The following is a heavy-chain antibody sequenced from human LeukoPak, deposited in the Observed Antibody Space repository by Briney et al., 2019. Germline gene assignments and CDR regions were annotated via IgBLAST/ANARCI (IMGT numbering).Heavy chain of an antibody. CDR3: AAAGSYFDY. CDR1: GGSFSGYY. Sequence: SETLSLTCAVYGGSFSGYYWGWIRQPPGKGLEWIGEINHSGSTNYNPPLKSRVTISVDTSKNQFSLKLSSVTAADTAVYYCAAAGSYFDYWGQGTLVTVSS. D-gene: IGHD6-13*01. V-gene: IGHV4-34*01. CDR2: INHSGST. J-gene: IGHJ4*02.